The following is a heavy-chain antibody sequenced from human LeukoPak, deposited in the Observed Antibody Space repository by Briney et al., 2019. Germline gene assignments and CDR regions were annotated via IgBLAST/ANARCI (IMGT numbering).Heavy chain of an antibody. CDR2: ISAYNGNT. V-gene: IGHV1-18*01. J-gene: IGHJ3*02. CDR3: ARDPPTYYYDSSGYLI. Sequence: ASVKVSRKASGYTFTSYGISWVRQAPGQGLEWMGWISAYNGNTNYAQKLQGRVTMTTDTSTSTAYMELRSLRSDDTAVYYCARDPPTYYYDSSGYLIWGQGTMVTVSS. D-gene: IGHD3-22*01. CDR1: GYTFTSYG.